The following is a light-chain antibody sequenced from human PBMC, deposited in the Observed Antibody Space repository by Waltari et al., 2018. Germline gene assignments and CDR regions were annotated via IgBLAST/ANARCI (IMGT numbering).Light chain of an antibody. V-gene: IGKV1-5*03. CDR2: KAS. Sequence: IQMTHAPSSLSGYVGVRVTTTCWESQRIRSRLAWYQQKPGKAPKLLLYKASSLESGVPSRFSGSGSGTEFTLTISSLQPDDFATYYCQQYNSYSWTCGQGTKVEIK. CDR3: QQYNSYSWT. CDR1: QRIRSR. J-gene: IGKJ1*01.